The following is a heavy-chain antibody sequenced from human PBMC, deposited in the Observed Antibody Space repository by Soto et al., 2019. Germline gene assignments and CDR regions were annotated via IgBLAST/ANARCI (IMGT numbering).Heavy chain of an antibody. D-gene: IGHD6-19*01. V-gene: IGHV4-59*01. CDR2: IYYSGST. CDR3: ARSPAVAGTFGY. CDR1: GGSISSYY. J-gene: IGHJ4*02. Sequence: PSETLSLTCTVSGGSISSYYWSWIRQPPGKGLEWIGYIYYSGSTNHNPSLKSRVTISVDTSKNQFSLKLSSVTAADTAVYYCARSPAVAGTFGYWGQGTLVTVSS.